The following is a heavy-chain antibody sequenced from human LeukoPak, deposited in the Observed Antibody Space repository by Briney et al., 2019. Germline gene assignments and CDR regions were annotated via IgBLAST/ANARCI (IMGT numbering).Heavy chain of an antibody. D-gene: IGHD3-10*01. Sequence: GGSLRLSCAASGFTFSSYSMSWVRQAPGQGLEWVSSISSSSNFIYYAESVKGRVTISRDNSTNSLYLQMNSLRAEDTAVYYCASQRITMIRGVMRGVYFDSWGHGTLVTVSS. V-gene: IGHV3-21*01. CDR1: GFTFSSYS. J-gene: IGHJ4*01. CDR2: ISSSSNFI. CDR3: ASQRITMIRGVMRGVYFDS.